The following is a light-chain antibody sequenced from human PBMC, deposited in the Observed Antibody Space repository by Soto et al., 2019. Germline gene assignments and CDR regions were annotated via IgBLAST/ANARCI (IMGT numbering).Light chain of an antibody. J-gene: IGKJ5*01. V-gene: IGKV1-5*02. Sequence: QISKSPPPLSASVGDGVTIICRASQGITRWLTWYQQKPGKAPKLLIYDASSLESGVPSRFSATVSGTEFSLTITSLQPEDFATYYCQQFFDYPTSFAQRTGLEI. CDR2: DAS. CDR3: QQFFDYPTS. CDR1: QGITRW.